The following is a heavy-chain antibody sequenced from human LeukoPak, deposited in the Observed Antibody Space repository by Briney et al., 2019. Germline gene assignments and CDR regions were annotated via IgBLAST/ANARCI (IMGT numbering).Heavy chain of an antibody. J-gene: IGHJ6*03. CDR3: ARACGTSRIYYYYYYYMDV. D-gene: IGHD6-25*01. CDR1: GGSISAYY. CDR2: MYYSGET. V-gene: IGHV4-59*01. Sequence: SEILSLTCTVAGGSISAYYWSWIRQPPGKGLEWIGFMYYSGETNYNPSLKSRATISVDTSKTQLSLKVHSVTAADTAVYYCARACGTSRIYYYYYYYMDVWGKGTTVTVSS.